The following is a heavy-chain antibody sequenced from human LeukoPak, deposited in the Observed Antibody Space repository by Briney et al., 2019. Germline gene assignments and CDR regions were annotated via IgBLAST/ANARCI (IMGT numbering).Heavy chain of an antibody. Sequence: GGSLRLSCAASGFTFRSYAMSWVRQAPGKGLEWVSAISGSGGSTYYADSVKGRFTISRDNSKNTLYLQMNSLRAEDTAVYYCATQTVAVRSFHYWGQGTLVTVSS. CDR3: ATQTVAVRSFHY. V-gene: IGHV3-23*01. D-gene: IGHD6-19*01. J-gene: IGHJ4*02. CDR1: GFTFRSYA. CDR2: ISGSGGST.